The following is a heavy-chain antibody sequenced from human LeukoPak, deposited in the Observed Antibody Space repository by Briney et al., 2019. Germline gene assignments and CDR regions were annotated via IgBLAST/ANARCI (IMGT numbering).Heavy chain of an antibody. V-gene: IGHV1-2*02. Sequence: ASVKVSCKASGYTFAGYDMHWVRQAPGQGLEWMGWINPNSGGTNYAQKFQGRVTMTRDTSISTAYMELSRLRSDDTAVYYCARGVMITFGGVIVNDYWGQGTLVTVSS. D-gene: IGHD3-16*02. CDR2: INPNSGGT. CDR3: ARGVMITFGGVIVNDY. CDR1: GYTFAGYD. J-gene: IGHJ4*02.